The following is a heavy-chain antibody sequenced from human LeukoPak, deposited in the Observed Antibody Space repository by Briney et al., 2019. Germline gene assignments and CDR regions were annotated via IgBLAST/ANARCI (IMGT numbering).Heavy chain of an antibody. V-gene: IGHV3-48*01. Sequence: PGGSLRLSCAASGFTFSSYNMNWVRQAPGKGLEWVSYISSSSSTIYYADSVKGRFTISRDNAKNSLYLQMYSLRAEDTAVYYCARQDYYDSSGYYYPYNWFDPWGQGTLVTVSS. J-gene: IGHJ5*02. D-gene: IGHD3-22*01. CDR1: GFTFSSYN. CDR3: ARQDYYDSSGYYYPYNWFDP. CDR2: ISSSSSTI.